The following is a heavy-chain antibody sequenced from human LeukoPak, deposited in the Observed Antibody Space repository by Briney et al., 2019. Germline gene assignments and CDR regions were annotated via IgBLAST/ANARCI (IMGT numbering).Heavy chain of an antibody. CDR1: GFTFSSYN. D-gene: IGHD1-26*01. Sequence: GGSLSLSCAASGFTFSSYNMNWVRQAPGKGLEWVSSITSDSRYMYYADSVKGRFTISRDNAKSTLYLQMNSLRAEDTAVYYCARVRGGSGRSYAADAFDIWGQGTMVTVSS. J-gene: IGHJ3*02. CDR2: ITSDSRYM. V-gene: IGHV3-21*01. CDR3: ARVRGGSGRSYAADAFDI.